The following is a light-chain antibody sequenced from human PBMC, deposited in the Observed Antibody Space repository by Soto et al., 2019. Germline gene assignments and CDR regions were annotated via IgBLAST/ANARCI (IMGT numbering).Light chain of an antibody. Sequence: EVVLTQSPGTLSLSPGERATLSCRASQSVASSYLAWYQQKPGQAPRLLIYGASGRATGIPDRFSGRGSGTDFTLTINRLEPEDFAVYYCQQYGSSPLTFGGGTKV. V-gene: IGKV3-20*01. CDR1: QSVASSY. J-gene: IGKJ4*01. CDR2: GAS. CDR3: QQYGSSPLT.